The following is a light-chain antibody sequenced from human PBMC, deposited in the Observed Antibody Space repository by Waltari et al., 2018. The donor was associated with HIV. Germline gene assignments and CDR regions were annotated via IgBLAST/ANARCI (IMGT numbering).Light chain of an antibody. J-gene: IGLJ2*01. CDR3: AAWDDSLSGFVV. CDR2: RDN. CDR1: ILNIGSNY. V-gene: IGLV1-47*01. Sequence: QSVLTQPPSTSGTPGQRVTIYCSGGILNIGSNYVYWYQGLPATAPKLLIYRDNQRPSGVPDRFSASKSGTSASLAISGLRSEDEADYYCAAWDDSLSGFVVFGGGTKLTVL.